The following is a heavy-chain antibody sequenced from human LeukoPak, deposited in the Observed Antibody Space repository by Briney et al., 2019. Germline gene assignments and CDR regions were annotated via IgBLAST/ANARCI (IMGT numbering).Heavy chain of an antibody. Sequence: GASVKVSCKASGGTFSSYAISWVRQAPGQGLEWMGWISAYNGNTNYAQKLQGRVTMTTDTSTSTAYMELRSLRSDDTAVYYCARVRILHQLFAQDYWGQGTLVTVSS. J-gene: IGHJ4*02. D-gene: IGHD2-2*01. V-gene: IGHV1-18*01. CDR1: GGTFSSYA. CDR3: ARVRILHQLFAQDY. CDR2: ISAYNGNT.